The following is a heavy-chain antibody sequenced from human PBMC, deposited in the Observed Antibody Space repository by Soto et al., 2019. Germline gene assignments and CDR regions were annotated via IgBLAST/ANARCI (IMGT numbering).Heavy chain of an antibody. Sequence: QVQLQESGPGLVKPSETLSLTCTVSGGSISSYYWSWIRQPPGKGLEWIGYIYYSGSTNYNPSPKSRFTTSDAPSNHQFSLKLSSVTAADTAVYYCASRYGGTLDSWGQGTLVTVSS. V-gene: IGHV4-59*08. J-gene: IGHJ4*02. CDR3: ASRYGGTLDS. CDR2: IYYSGST. CDR1: GGSISSYY. D-gene: IGHD4-17*01.